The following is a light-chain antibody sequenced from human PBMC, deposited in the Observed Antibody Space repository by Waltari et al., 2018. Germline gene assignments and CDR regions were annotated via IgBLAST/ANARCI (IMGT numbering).Light chain of an antibody. CDR2: KAS. CDR3: QQYNSYLLT. V-gene: IGKV1-5*03. J-gene: IGKJ4*01. CDR1: QSISSW. Sequence: DIQMTQSPSTLSASVGDRVTITCRASQSISSWLTWYQQKPGKAPKLLIYKASSLESGVPSRFSGSGSGTEFTLTISSLQPDDFATYYCQQYNSYLLTFGGGTKVEIK.